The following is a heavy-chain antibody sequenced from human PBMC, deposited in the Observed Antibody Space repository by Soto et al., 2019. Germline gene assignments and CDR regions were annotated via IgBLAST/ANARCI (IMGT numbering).Heavy chain of an antibody. CDR1: GYSFTSYW. CDR3: ARLRVGFGELLTY. CDR2: IDPSDSYT. V-gene: IGHV5-10-1*01. J-gene: IGHJ4*02. D-gene: IGHD3-10*01. Sequence: ESLKISCKGSGYSFTSYWISWVRQMPGKGLEWMGRIDPSDSYTNYSPSFQGHVTISADKSVSTAYLQWSSPKASDTAMYYCARLRVGFGELLTYWGQGTLVTVSS.